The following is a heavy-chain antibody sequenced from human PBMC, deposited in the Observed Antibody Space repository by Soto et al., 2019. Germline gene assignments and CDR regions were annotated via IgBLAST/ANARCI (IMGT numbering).Heavy chain of an antibody. CDR1: GGTFSSYT. V-gene: IGHV1-69*12. CDR2: IIPIFGTA. J-gene: IGHJ2*01. CDR3: ARGNHRWLQLWYFDL. D-gene: IGHD5-12*01. Sequence: QVQLVQSGAEVKKPGSSVTVSCKASGGTFSSYTISWVTQTPGHGLEWMGGIIPIFGTANYAQKFQGRVTITADESTSTAYMELSSLRSEDTAVYYCARGNHRWLQLWYFDLWGRGTLVTVSS.